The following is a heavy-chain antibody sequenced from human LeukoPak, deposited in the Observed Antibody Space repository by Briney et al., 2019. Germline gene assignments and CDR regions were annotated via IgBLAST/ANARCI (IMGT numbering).Heavy chain of an antibody. CDR3: TSNLYCSTSSCYTLDN. V-gene: IGHV3-15*01. D-gene: IGHD2-2*02. CDR1: GFTFSNGW. CDR2: IKSKSERGTT. J-gene: IGHJ4*02. Sequence: GGSLRLSCAASGFTFSNGWMSWVRQAPGKGLEWVGRIKSKSERGTTDYAAPVKGRFTISRDGSTNSVYLHMNSLKTEDTAVYFCTSNLYCSTSSCYTLDNWGQGTLVAVSP.